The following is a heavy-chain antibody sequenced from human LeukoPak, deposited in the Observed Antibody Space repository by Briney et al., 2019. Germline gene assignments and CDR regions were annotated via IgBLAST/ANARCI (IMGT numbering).Heavy chain of an antibody. CDR3: ARRTTVVGPAPFDH. CDR1: GFSFSIYA. D-gene: IGHD4-23*01. Sequence: QSGGSLGLSCAASGFSFSIYAMSWVRQAPGKGLEWVSAISPGGDTIYYLDSVKGRFTISRDNSKNTLYLQMDSLRAEDTAVYYCARRTTVVGPAPFDHWGQGTLVTVSS. CDR2: ISPGGDTI. V-gene: IGHV3-23*01. J-gene: IGHJ4*02.